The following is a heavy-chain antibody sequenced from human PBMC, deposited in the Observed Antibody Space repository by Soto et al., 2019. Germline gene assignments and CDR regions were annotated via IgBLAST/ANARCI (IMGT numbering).Heavy chain of an antibody. J-gene: IGHJ4*03. CDR1: GFTFSSYW. CDR2: INSDGSSK. D-gene: IGHD4-17*01. V-gene: IGHV3-74*01. CDR3: ARGIAVLRLAYGTDF. Sequence: GGSLRLSCAASGFTFSSYWMHWVRQAPGKGLVWVSRINSDGSSKNYADSVKRRFTISGDNDKNTQYLKINSLTAETTAEYYCARGIAVLRLAYGTDFWGQGTLVPVSS.